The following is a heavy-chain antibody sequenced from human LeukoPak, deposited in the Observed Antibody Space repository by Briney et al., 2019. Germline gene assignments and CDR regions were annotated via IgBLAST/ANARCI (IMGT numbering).Heavy chain of an antibody. CDR3: VAFDYGDY. CDR2: INTNTGNP. D-gene: IGHD3-3*01. Sequence: ASVNVSFKASGYTFTIYAMHWVRQAPGQGPEYMGWINTNTGNPTYAQGFTGRFVFSLDTSVSTAYLQISSLKAEDTAFYYCVAFDYGDYWGQGTLVTVSS. J-gene: IGHJ4*02. V-gene: IGHV7-4-1*02. CDR1: GYTFTIYA.